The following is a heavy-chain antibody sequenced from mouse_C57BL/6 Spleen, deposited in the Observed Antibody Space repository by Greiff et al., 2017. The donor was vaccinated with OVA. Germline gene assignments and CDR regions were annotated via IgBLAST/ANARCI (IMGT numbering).Heavy chain of an antibody. D-gene: IGHD3-2*02. CDR3: ARGGKDSSGYSFDY. CDR2: INPGSGGT. J-gene: IGHJ2*01. Sequence: QVQLKQSGAELVRPGTSVKVSCKASGYAFTNYLIEWVKQRPGQGLEWIGVINPGSGGTNYNEKFKGKATLTADKSSSTAYMQLSSLTSEDSAVYFCARGGKDSSGYSFDYWGQGTTLTVSS. V-gene: IGHV1-54*01. CDR1: GYAFTNYL.